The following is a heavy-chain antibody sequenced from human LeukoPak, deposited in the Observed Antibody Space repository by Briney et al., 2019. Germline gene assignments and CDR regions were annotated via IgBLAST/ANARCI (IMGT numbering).Heavy chain of an antibody. J-gene: IGHJ5*02. V-gene: IGHV6-1*01. CDR2: TYYRSKWYN. CDR3: ARVPGSDWFDP. CDR1: GDSVSSNSAA. Sequence: LTCAISGDSVSSNSAAWNWIRQSXXRGXEWLGRTYYRSKWYNDYAVSVKSRITINPDTSKNQFSLQLNSVTPEDTAVYYCARVPGSDWFDPWGQGTLVTVSS. D-gene: IGHD1-26*01.